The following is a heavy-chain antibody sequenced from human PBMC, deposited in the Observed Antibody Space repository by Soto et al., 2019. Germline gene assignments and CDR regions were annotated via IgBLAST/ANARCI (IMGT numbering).Heavy chain of an antibody. CDR1: GYSFTTYW. CDR3: ARRYSSSWPADY. D-gene: IGHD6-13*01. V-gene: IGHV5-51*01. CDR2: IYPSDSDT. Sequence: GESLKISCKGSGYSFTTYWIAWVRQMPGKGLEWMGVIYPSDSDTRYSPSFQGQVTISADKSISTAYLQWSSLKASDTAMYYCARRYSSSWPADYWGQGXLVTVSS. J-gene: IGHJ4*02.